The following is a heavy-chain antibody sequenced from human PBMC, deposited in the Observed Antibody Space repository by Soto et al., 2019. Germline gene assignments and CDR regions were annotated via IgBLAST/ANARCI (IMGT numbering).Heavy chain of an antibody. CDR1: GYTFTSYG. J-gene: IGHJ4*02. CDR3: ARQPVVGTAFFDD. CDR2: ISAYNGNT. D-gene: IGHD6-19*01. V-gene: IGHV1-18*01. Sequence: QVQLVQSGAEVKKPGASVKVSCKASGYTFTSYGISWVRQAPGQGLELMGWISAYNGNTNYAQKLQGRVTMTTDTATITAHMELRSRRSDDTALYYCARQPVVGTAFFDDWGQGTLVTVSS.